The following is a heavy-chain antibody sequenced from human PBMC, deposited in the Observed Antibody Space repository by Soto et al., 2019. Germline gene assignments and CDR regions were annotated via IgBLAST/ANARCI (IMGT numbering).Heavy chain of an antibody. D-gene: IGHD2-8*01. CDR2: INPKSGGT. CDR1: GDLFTDYH. CDR3: AREHSTSCYNGACSSFYTHGKEL. V-gene: IGHV1-2*04. J-gene: IGHJ4*03. Sequence: ASVKVSCKHCGDLFTDYHIHWQRQATAQGLEWLGRINPKSGGTSNAQKFRGWVTMKRXRSLSTVYMEFAGMRADNTXMYFCAREHSTSCYNGACSSFYTHGKELWVQGTMLTVYS.